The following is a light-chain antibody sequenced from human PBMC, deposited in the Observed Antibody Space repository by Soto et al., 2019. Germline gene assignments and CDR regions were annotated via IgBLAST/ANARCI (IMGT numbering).Light chain of an antibody. V-gene: IGLV2-14*01. Sequence: QSVLTQPASVSGSPGQSITISCTGTSSDVGGYNYVSWYQQHPGKAPKLMIYDVSNRPSGVSNRFSGSKSGNTASLTISGLQAEDEADYYCSSYTSEQRVFGGGTKVTVL. CDR2: DVS. J-gene: IGLJ3*02. CDR1: SSDVGGYNY. CDR3: SSYTSEQRV.